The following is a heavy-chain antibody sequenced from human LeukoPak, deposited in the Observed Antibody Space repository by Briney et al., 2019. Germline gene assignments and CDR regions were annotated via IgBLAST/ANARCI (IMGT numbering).Heavy chain of an antibody. CDR1: GGSISSYY. CDR3: ARQTGSGLFILP. CDR2: IYYSGST. D-gene: IGHD3/OR15-3a*01. Sequence: SETLSLTCTVSGGSISSYYWSWIRQPPGKGLEWIGYIYYSGSTNYNPSLKSRVTISIDTSKNQISLRLTSVTATDTAIYYCARQTGSGLFILPGGQGTLVTVSS. V-gene: IGHV4-59*08. J-gene: IGHJ4*02.